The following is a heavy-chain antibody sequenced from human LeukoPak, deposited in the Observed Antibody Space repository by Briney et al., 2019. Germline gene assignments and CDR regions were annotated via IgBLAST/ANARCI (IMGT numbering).Heavy chain of an antibody. V-gene: IGHV3-66*01. D-gene: IGHD2-15*01. J-gene: IGHJ1*01. CDR2: IYSGGST. Sequence: GGSLRLSCAASGFSVSNNYMSGVRQAPGKGLEWVSVIYSGGSTFYADSVKGRLTISRDNSKNTLYLQMNSLRAEDTAVYYCASDSYSPEYFQHWGQGTLVTVSS. CDR1: GFSVSNNY. CDR3: ASDSYSPEYFQH.